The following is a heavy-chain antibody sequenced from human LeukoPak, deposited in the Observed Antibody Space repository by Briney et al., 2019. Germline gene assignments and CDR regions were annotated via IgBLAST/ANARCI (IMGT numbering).Heavy chain of an antibody. V-gene: IGHV3-7*01. CDR3: AKDPTHYRVWDYYETIGLSY. D-gene: IGHD3-22*01. J-gene: IGHJ4*02. CDR1: GFTFSTYW. CDR2: IKVDGSEK. Sequence: PGGSLRLSCTASGFTFSTYWMSWVRQAPGKGLEWVANIKVDGSEKYYVDSVKGRFTISRDNAKNSLYLQMNSLRAEDTAVYYCAKDPTHYRVWDYYETIGLSYWGQGTLVTVSS.